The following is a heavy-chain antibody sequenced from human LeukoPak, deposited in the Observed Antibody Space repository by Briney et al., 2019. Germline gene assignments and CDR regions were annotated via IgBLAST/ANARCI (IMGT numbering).Heavy chain of an antibody. CDR1: GYTFTGYY. CDR2: FDPEDGET. CDR3: ATDRPDFWSGGYYFDY. D-gene: IGHD3-3*01. Sequence: ASVKVSCKASGYTFTGYYMHWVRQAPGKGLEWMGGFDPEDGETIYAQKFQGRVTMTEDTSTDTAYMELSSLRSEDTAVYYCATDRPDFWSGGYYFDYWGQGTLVTVSS. J-gene: IGHJ4*02. V-gene: IGHV1-24*01.